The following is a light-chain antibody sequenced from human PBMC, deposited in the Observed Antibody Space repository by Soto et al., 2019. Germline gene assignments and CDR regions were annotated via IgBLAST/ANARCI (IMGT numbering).Light chain of an antibody. CDR3: CSYAVSSTFGYV. V-gene: IGLV2-11*01. CDR1: SRDVGGYNY. Sequence: QSVLTQPRSVSGSPGQSVTISCTGTSRDVGGYNYVSWYQQHPGKXPKLMIFDFTKRPSGVPNRFSGSKSGNTASLTISGLQAEDEADYYCCSYAVSSTFGYVFGTGTKVTVL. J-gene: IGLJ1*01. CDR2: DFT.